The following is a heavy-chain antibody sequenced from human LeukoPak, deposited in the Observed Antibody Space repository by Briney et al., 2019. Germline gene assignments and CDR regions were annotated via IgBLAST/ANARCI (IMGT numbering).Heavy chain of an antibody. CDR3: ARRDGYGAYDI. D-gene: IGHD5-24*01. CDR2: IYPGDSDT. Sequence: GESLKISCKGSGYRFTNYWIGWVRQMPGQGLEWMGVIYPGDSDTRYNPSFQGQVTISADKSISTAYLQWDSLKASDTAMYYCARRDGYGAYDIWGQGTMVTVSS. J-gene: IGHJ3*02. V-gene: IGHV5-51*01. CDR1: GYRFTNYW.